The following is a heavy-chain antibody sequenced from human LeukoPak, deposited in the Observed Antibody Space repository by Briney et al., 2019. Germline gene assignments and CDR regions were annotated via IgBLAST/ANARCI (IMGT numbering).Heavy chain of an antibody. D-gene: IGHD3-10*01. CDR2: ISGSGGST. Sequence: GGSLRLSCAASGFTFRSYAMSWVRQAPGKGLEWVSSISGSGGSTYYADSVKGRFTISGDNSKNTLYLQMNSLRAEDTAVYYCAKGLSGSPPPYWGQGTLVTVSS. CDR1: GFTFRSYA. V-gene: IGHV3-23*01. CDR3: AKGLSGSPPPY. J-gene: IGHJ4*02.